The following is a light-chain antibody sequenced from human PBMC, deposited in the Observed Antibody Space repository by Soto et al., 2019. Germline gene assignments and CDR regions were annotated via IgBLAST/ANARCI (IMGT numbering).Light chain of an antibody. CDR2: DAS. CDR1: QSISSW. J-gene: IGKJ2*01. Sequence: DIQMTQSPSTLSASVGDRVTITCRASQSISSWLAWYQQKPGKAPKLLIYDASSLESGVPSRFSGSGSGTEFTLTISSLQPDDFVTYYCQQYNRYLYTFGQGTKLEIK. CDR3: QQYNRYLYT. V-gene: IGKV1-5*01.